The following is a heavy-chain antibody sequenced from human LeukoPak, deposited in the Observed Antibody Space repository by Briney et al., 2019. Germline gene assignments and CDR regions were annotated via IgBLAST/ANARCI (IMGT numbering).Heavy chain of an antibody. V-gene: IGHV1-24*01. CDR3: ATEGGYSGYDSCEDY. D-gene: IGHD5-12*01. CDR1: GYTLTELS. Sequence: ASVKVSCKVSGYTLTELSMHWVRQAPGKGLEWMGGFDPEDGETIYAQKFQGRVTMTEDTSTDTAYMELSSLRSEDTAVYYCATEGGYSGYDSCEDYWGQGTLVTVSS. J-gene: IGHJ4*02. CDR2: FDPEDGET.